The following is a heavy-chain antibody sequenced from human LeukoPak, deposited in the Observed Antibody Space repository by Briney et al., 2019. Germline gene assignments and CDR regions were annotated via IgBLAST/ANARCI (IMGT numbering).Heavy chain of an antibody. CDR2: INSDGRST. J-gene: IGHJ4*02. CDR1: GFTFSSSW. D-gene: IGHD4-23*01. CDR3: ARALGTTVVTPAGRYFDY. Sequence: GGSLRLSCTASGFTFSSSWMHWVRQAPGKGLEWVSRINSDGRSTIYADSVKGRFTISRDNAKNSLYLQMNSLRAEDTALYYCARALGTTVVTPAGRYFDYWGQGTLVTVSS. V-gene: IGHV3-74*01.